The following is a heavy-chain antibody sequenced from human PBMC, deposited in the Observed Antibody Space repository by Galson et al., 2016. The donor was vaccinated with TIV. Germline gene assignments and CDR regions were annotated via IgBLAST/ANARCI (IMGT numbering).Heavy chain of an antibody. J-gene: IGHJ3*01. V-gene: IGHV5-51*01. CDR2: IYPNDSDT. CDR1: GSSFPKYW. D-gene: IGHD3-3*01. Sequence: QSGAEVKKPGESLKISCKGFGSSFPKYWIAWVRQVSGKGLESMGIIYPNDSDTRYSPSFQGQVTISADKSIGTAYLQWSSLKASDTGIYYCARGGRGYPSIFDVWGQGTMVSVSS. CDR3: ARGGRGYPSIFDV.